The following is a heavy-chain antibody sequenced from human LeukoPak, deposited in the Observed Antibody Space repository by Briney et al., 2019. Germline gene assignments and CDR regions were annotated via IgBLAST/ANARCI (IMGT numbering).Heavy chain of an antibody. D-gene: IGHD5-18*01. V-gene: IGHV3-23*01. J-gene: IGHJ4*02. CDR1: GFTFSSYA. CDR3: AKEGGYSYARLYYFDY. CDR2: ISGSGGST. Sequence: EAGGSLRLSCAASGFTFSSYAMSWVRQAPGKGLEWVSAISGSGGSTYYADSVKGRFTISRDNSKNTLYLQMNSLRAEDTAVYYCAKEGGYSYARLYYFDYWGQGTLVTVSS.